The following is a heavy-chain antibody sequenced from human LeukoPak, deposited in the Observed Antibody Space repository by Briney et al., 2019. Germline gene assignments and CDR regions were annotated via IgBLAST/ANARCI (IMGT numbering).Heavy chain of an antibody. CDR1: GGSISSYY. V-gene: IGHV4-59*01. CDR3: ARDRGDGDFDC. Sequence: PSETLSLTCTVSGGSISSYYWSWIRQPTGKGLEWIGYIYYSGSTNYNPSLKSRVTISVDTSRNQFSLKLSSVTAADTAVYYCARDRGDGDFDCWGQGTLVTVSS. J-gene: IGHJ4*02. D-gene: IGHD7-27*01. CDR2: IYYSGST.